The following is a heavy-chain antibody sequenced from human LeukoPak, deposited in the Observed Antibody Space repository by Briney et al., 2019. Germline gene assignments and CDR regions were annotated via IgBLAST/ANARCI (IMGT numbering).Heavy chain of an antibody. J-gene: IGHJ4*02. Sequence: GGSLRLSCAASGFTFSSYGMSWVRQAPGKGLEWVSAISGSGGSTYYAASVKGRFTSSRDNSKNTLYLQMNSLRAEDTAVYYCAKEQTVTTFFDYWGQGTLVTVSS. CDR3: AKEQTVTTFFDY. CDR2: ISGSGGST. D-gene: IGHD4-17*01. CDR1: GFTFSSYG. V-gene: IGHV3-23*01.